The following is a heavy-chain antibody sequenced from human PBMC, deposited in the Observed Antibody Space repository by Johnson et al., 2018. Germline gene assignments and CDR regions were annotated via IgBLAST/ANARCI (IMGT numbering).Heavy chain of an antibody. CDR1: GGTFSSYT. CDR3: ASGISGTTGNYYYYYYMDV. D-gene: IGHD1-7*01. Sequence: QVQLVQSGAEVKKPGSSVKVSCKASGGTFSSYTISWVRQAPGQGLEWMGRIIPIFGITNYAQKFQGRVTITADKSTSTAYMELSSLRSEDTAVYDCASGISGTTGNYYYYYYMDVWGKGTTVTVSS. J-gene: IGHJ6*03. V-gene: IGHV1-69*02. CDR2: IIPIFGIT.